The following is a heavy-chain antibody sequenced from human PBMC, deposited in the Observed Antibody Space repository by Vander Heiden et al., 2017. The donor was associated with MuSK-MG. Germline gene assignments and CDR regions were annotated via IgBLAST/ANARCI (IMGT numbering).Heavy chain of an antibody. CDR1: GGSISSYY. V-gene: IGHV4-59*01. CDR3: ARDSRYCSSTSCLTRWFDP. Sequence: VQLQESGPGLVKPSETLSLTCTVSGGSISSYYWSWIRQPPGKGLEWIGYIYYSGSTNYNPSLKSRVTISVDTSKNQFSLKLSSVTAADTAVYYCARDSRYCSSTSCLTRWFDPWGQGTLVTVSS. CDR2: IYYSGST. J-gene: IGHJ5*02. D-gene: IGHD2-2*01.